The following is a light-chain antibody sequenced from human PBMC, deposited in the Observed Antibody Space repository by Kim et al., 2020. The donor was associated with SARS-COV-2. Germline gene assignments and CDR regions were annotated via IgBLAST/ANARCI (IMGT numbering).Light chain of an antibody. CDR1: SGDVGGYKY. CDR3: SSYTSSSTNYV. Sequence: ISCTGPSGDVGGYKYVSWYQQHPGKAPKLMIYDVSNRPSGVSNRFSGSKSGNTASLTISGLQAEDEADYYCSSYTSSSTNYVFGTGTKVTVL. J-gene: IGLJ1*01. CDR2: DVS. V-gene: IGLV2-14*03.